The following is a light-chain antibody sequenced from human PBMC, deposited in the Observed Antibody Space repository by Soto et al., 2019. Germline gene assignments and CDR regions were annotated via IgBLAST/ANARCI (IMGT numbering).Light chain of an antibody. CDR2: FAS. CDR1: QNINTK. V-gene: IGKV3-20*01. Sequence: EIVLTQSPGTLSLSPGERATLSCRASQNINTKLAWHQQKPGQAPRLLIYFASTRVTGIPDRFSGSRSGTDFTLTISRLEPEDFAIYYCQQHSNLPYTFGQGTKLEI. CDR3: QQHSNLPYT. J-gene: IGKJ2*01.